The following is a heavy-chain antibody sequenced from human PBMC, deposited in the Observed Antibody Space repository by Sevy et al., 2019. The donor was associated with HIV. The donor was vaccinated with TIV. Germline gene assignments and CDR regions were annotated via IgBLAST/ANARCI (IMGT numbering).Heavy chain of an antibody. V-gene: IGHV3-30-3*01. J-gene: IGHJ4*02. CDR3: GRDAGYSTDWYPSDY. Sequence: GGSLRLSCAASEFMFSTYAMHWVRQAPGKGLEWVAVISYDGSSHYYADSVKDRFTISRDNSKNTLFLQMNSLRLEDTAFHYCGRDAGYSTDWYPSDYWGQGTLVTVSS. CDR1: EFMFSTYA. D-gene: IGHD6-19*01. CDR2: ISYDGSSH.